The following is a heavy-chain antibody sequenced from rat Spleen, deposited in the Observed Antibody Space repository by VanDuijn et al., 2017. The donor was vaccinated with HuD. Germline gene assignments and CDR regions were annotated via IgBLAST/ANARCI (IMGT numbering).Heavy chain of an antibody. CDR2: ISTGGDST. CDR1: GFTFSSFP. V-gene: IGHV5-46*01. CDR3: TRSVSYYYDGTYHYPFVY. J-gene: IGHJ3*01. Sequence: EVQLVESGGGLVQPGRSMKLSCAASGFTFSSFPMAWVRQAPTKGLEWVATISTGGDSTYYRDSVKGRFTISRDNAKSTLYLQMNSLRSEDTATYYCTRSVSYYYDGTYHYPFVYWGQGTLVTVSS. D-gene: IGHD1-12*02.